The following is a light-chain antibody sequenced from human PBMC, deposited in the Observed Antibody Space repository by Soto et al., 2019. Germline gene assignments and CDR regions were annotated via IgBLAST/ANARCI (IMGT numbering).Light chain of an antibody. CDR2: DAY. CDR3: QQHNNWPPIT. V-gene: IGKV3D-15*01. CDR1: QTVRNN. J-gene: IGKJ5*01. Sequence: TQSPGTPALSSGGKATPSCRWSQTVRNNYLAWNQKKPGQAPRLLIYDAYTRATGIPARFSGSGSGTEFTLTISSLQSEDFAVYYCQQHNNWPPITFGNGTRLEIK.